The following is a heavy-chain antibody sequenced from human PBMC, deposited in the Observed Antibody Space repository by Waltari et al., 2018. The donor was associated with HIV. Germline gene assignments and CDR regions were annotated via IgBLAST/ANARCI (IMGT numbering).Heavy chain of an antibody. Sequence: QVQLVESGGGVVQPGRSLRLSCAASGFTFSSYGMHWVRQAPGKGLEWVAVIWYDGSNKYYGDSVRGRFTISRDNSKNTLFLQMNSLRAEDTAMYYCAKEGFPDSDGFYWGQGTLVTVSS. CDR1: GFTFSSYG. CDR3: AKEGFPDSDGFY. V-gene: IGHV3-30*18. D-gene: IGHD2-15*01. J-gene: IGHJ4*02. CDR2: IWYDGSNK.